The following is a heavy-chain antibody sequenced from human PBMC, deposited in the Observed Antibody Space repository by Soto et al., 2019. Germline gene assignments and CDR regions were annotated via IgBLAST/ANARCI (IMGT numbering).Heavy chain of an antibody. CDR3: ARDGAGRYGLGWFDP. V-gene: IGHV4-31*03. Sequence: QVQLQESGPGLVKPSQTLSLTCTVSGDSISRGGYYWNWLRQHPRKGLEWIGYIYHSGSTIYNPSLKSRGTISVDTSKDRLSLELSNVTAADTAVYYCARDGAGRYGLGWFDPWGQGILVTVSS. CDR1: GDSISRGGYY. CDR2: IYHSGST. D-gene: IGHD3-16*01. J-gene: IGHJ5*02.